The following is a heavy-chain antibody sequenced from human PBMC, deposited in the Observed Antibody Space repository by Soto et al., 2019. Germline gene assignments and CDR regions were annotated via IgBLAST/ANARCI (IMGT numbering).Heavy chain of an antibody. D-gene: IGHD3-10*01. J-gene: IGHJ6*02. Sequence: QVQLVQSGAEVKEPGDSVRVSCEASGYTFTAYYVHWVRQDPGQGLEWMGWINTKFGDTTYAQDFHGRVTMTRDISISTVYMELSRLTSDDTAIYYCARNMDYFYGPGSGNGHGVWGQGTTVTVFS. CDR3: ARNMDYFYGPGSGNGHGV. CDR2: INTKFGDT. V-gene: IGHV1-2*02. CDR1: GYTFTAYY.